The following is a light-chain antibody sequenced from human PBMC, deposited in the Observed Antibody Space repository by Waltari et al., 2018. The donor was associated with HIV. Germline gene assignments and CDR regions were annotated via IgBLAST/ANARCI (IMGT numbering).Light chain of an antibody. CDR2: DAS. J-gene: IGKJ1*01. Sequence: EIVLTQSPVTLSLSPAERATISCWASQNISNYLALYKQKPGQAPRLLIYDASIMATCVPARFSGGGSGTDFTLNISSLEPEDFAIYYCQQRYNWPLTFGQGTNVEIK. CDR3: QQRYNWPLT. V-gene: IGKV3-11*01. CDR1: QNISNY.